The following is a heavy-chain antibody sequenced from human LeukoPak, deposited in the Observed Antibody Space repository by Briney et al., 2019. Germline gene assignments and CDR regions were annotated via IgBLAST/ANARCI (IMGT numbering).Heavy chain of an antibody. V-gene: IGHV4-59*01. CDR3: ARERRTSYYGSGTYYHGMDV. Sequence: PSETLSLTCTVSGGSISSYYWSWIRQPPGKGLEWIGYIYYSGSTNYNPSLKSRVTISVDTSKNQFSLKLSSVTAADTAVYYCARERRTSYYGSGTYYHGMDVWGQGTTVTVSS. D-gene: IGHD3-10*01. CDR2: IYYSGST. J-gene: IGHJ6*02. CDR1: GGSISSYY.